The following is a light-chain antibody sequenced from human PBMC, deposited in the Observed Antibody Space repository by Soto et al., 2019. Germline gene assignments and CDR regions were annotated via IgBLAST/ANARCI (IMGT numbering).Light chain of an antibody. CDR3: SSYTISSTLLWV. J-gene: IGLJ3*02. CDR2: EVN. V-gene: IGLV2-14*01. Sequence: QSALTQPASVSGSPGQSITISCTGTSSDVGGYKYVSWYQQHPGKAPRLMIFEVNNRPSGVSNRFSGSKSGNTASLTISGLQAEDEADYYCSSYTISSTLLWVFGGGTKVTVL. CDR1: SSDVGGYKY.